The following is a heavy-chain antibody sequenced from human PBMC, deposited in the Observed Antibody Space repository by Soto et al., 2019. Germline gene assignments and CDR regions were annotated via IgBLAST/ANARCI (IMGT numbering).Heavy chain of an antibody. D-gene: IGHD3-3*01. CDR2: IKQDGSEI. CDR3: AKDLRDYDFCSGLYYCAMDV. Sequence: EVQLVESGGGLVQPGGSLRLSCAASGFAFRSYWMNWVRQAPGAGLEWVASIKQDGSEIYYVDSVKGRFTISRDNAKNSLYLQMRSLRAEDPAVYYCAKDLRDYDFCSGLYYCAMDVWGQGTTVTVSS. J-gene: IGHJ6*02. CDR1: GFAFRSYW. V-gene: IGHV3-7*03.